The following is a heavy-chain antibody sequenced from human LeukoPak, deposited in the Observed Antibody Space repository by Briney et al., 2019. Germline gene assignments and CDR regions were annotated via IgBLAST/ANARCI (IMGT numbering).Heavy chain of an antibody. V-gene: IGHV1-69*05. CDR3: ARDDSSGYLDY. D-gene: IGHD3-22*01. Sequence: GASVKVSCKASVGTFSSYAISWVRQAPGQGLEWMGGIIPIFGTANYAQKFQGRVTITTDESTSTAYMELSSLRSEDTAVYYCARDDSSGYLDYWGQGTLVTVSS. CDR2: IIPIFGTA. J-gene: IGHJ4*02. CDR1: VGTFSSYA.